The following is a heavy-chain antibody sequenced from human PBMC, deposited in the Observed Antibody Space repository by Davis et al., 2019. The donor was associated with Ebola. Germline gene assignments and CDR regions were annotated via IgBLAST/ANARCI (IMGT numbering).Heavy chain of an antibody. J-gene: IGHJ4*02. Sequence: PGGSLRLSCAASGFSFRRYEFNWVRQAPGKGLEWVSAISGSGGSTYYADSVKGRFTVSRDNAKNILYLEMNSLRVEDTAVYFCVRDGRDAYNYHDYWGQGTLVTVFS. D-gene: IGHD5-24*01. CDR3: VRDGRDAYNYHDY. CDR1: GFSFRRYE. CDR2: ISGSGGST. V-gene: IGHV3-23*01.